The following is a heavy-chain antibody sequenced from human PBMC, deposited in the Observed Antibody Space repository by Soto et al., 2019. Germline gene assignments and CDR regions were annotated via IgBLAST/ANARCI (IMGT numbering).Heavy chain of an antibody. CDR1: GGSFRGYY. J-gene: IGHJ5*02. CDR2: INHSGST. Sequence: SETLSLTCAVYGGSFRGYYWSWIRQPPGKGLEWIGEINHSGSTNYNPSLKSRVTISVDTSKNQFSLKLSSVTAADTAVYYCERAEDIVLFDPWGQGTLVTVSS. CDR3: ERAEDIVLFDP. V-gene: IGHV4-34*01. D-gene: IGHD2-8*01.